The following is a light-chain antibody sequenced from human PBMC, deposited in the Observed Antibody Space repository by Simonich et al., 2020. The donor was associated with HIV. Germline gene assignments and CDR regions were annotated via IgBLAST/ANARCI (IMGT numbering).Light chain of an antibody. CDR1: QSVGSN. Sequence: EIVMTRSPATLSVSPGERATLSCRASQSVGSNLAWYQQKPGQAPRLLIYGASTRATDIPARFSASGSGTEFTLTISSMQSEDFAVYYCQQYNNWPRTFGQGTKVEIK. J-gene: IGKJ1*01. CDR3: QQYNNWPRT. V-gene: IGKV3-15*01. CDR2: GAS.